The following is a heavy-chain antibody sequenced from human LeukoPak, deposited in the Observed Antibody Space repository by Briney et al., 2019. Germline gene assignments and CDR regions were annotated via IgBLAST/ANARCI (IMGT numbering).Heavy chain of an antibody. CDR2: ITTYNGNT. V-gene: IGHV1-18*01. CDR1: GYTFTNYG. CDR3: ARSSPGLPFDY. J-gene: IGHJ4*02. Sequence: ASVTVSCTASGYTFTNYGINWVRQAPGQGLEWMGWITTYNGNTNFAQTLQGRVTMTTVTSTSTAYMELRSLRSDDSAVYYCARSSPGLPFDYWGQGTLVTVSS. D-gene: IGHD5-18*01.